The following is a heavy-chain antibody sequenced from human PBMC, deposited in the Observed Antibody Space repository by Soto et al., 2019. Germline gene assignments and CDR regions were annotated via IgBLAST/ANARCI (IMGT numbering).Heavy chain of an antibody. J-gene: IGHJ6*02. CDR1: GITLAQQS. D-gene: IGHD3-22*01. CDR3: ARHPPYDAAEDFKYYSSGKDV. CDR2: VSAGGENT. V-gene: IGHV3-23*01. Sequence: SPRILCTGSGITLAQQSLPLVRPAPGKGLEWVSRVSAGGENTDYADAVKGRLTISRDNSKNTLYLQMNSLRAEDTAVYYCARHPPYDAAEDFKYYSSGKDVWSQGTTVTVSS.